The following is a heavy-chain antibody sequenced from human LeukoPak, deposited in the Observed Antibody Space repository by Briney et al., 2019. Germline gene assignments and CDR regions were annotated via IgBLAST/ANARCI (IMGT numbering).Heavy chain of an antibody. Sequence: SETLSLTCSVSGASITSSYWSWIRQTPGKGLEWIGNIYSGSTNYNPSFESRFTVSLDTSKNQFSLRLTSVTAADTALYYCARDGYGSGSYGWFDPWGQGTLVTVSS. D-gene: IGHD3-10*01. V-gene: IGHV4-59*01. CDR2: IYSGST. CDR3: ARDGYGSGSYGWFDP. CDR1: GASITSSY. J-gene: IGHJ5*02.